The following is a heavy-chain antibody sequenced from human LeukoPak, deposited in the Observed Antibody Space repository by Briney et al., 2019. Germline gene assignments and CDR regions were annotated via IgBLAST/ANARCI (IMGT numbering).Heavy chain of an antibody. CDR2: ISYDGSNK. CDR1: GGTFSSYA. D-gene: IGHD6-13*01. Sequence: SCKASGGTFSSYAMHWVRQAPGKGLEWVAVISYDGSNKYYADSVKGRFTISRDNSKNTLYLQMNSLRAEDTAVYYCARGPRGYSRGYYFDYWGQGTLVTVSS. CDR3: ARGPRGYSRGYYFDY. V-gene: IGHV3-30-3*01. J-gene: IGHJ4*02.